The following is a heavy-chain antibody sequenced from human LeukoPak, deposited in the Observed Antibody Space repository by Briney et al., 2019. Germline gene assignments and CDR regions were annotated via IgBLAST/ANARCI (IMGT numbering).Heavy chain of an antibody. Sequence: PGGSLRLSCAASGFTFSSYEMNWVRQAPGKGLEWVSYISSSGSTIYYADSVKGRFTISRDNAKNSLYLQMNSLRAEDTAVYYCARGMEQWLARYYYYYMDVWGKGTTVTISS. CDR3: ARGMEQWLARYYYYYMDV. CDR1: GFTFSSYE. D-gene: IGHD6-19*01. CDR2: ISSSGSTI. V-gene: IGHV3-48*03. J-gene: IGHJ6*03.